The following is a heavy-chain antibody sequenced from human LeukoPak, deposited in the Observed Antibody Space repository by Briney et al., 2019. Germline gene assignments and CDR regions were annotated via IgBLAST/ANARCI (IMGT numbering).Heavy chain of an antibody. CDR1: GFTFSSYA. CDR3: AKDPHPPNYDSSGYPGTHWDYYFDY. J-gene: IGHJ4*02. V-gene: IGHV3-23*01. CDR2: ISGSGGST. D-gene: IGHD3-22*01. Sequence: GGSLRLSCAASGFTFSSYAMSWVRQAPGKGLEWVSAISGSGGSTYYADPVKGRFTISRDNSKNTLYLQMNSLRAEDTAVYYCAKDPHPPNYDSSGYPGTHWDYYFDYWGQGTLVTVSS.